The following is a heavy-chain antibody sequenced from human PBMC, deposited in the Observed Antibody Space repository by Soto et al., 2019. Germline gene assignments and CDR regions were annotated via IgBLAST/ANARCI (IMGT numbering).Heavy chain of an antibody. V-gene: IGHV3-23*01. CDR2: ISPGGDST. CDR3: AKALGNPYCYYYMDV. CDR1: GFNFNIYA. D-gene: IGHD1-1*01. Sequence: EVQLLESGGGLVQPGGSLRLSCAASGFNFNIYAMTWVRQAPGKGLEWVSTISPGGDSTYFADSVKGRVTISRDNSKNTLSLQMHSLSAEDTATYFCAKALGNPYCYYYMDVWGTGTTVTVSS. J-gene: IGHJ6*03.